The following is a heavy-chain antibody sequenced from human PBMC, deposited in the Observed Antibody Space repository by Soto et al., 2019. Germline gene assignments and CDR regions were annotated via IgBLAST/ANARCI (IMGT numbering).Heavy chain of an antibody. CDR3: AKDLIGYDYIWGSLVY. V-gene: IGHV1-46*01. CDR2: INPSGGST. D-gene: IGHD3-16*01. Sequence: ASVKVSCKASGYTFTSYYMHWVRQAPGQGLEWMGIINPSGGSTSYAQKFQGRVTMTRDTSTSTVYMELSSLRSKDTAVYYCAKDLIGYDYIWGSLVYWGQGTLVTVSS. CDR1: GYTFTSYY. J-gene: IGHJ4*02.